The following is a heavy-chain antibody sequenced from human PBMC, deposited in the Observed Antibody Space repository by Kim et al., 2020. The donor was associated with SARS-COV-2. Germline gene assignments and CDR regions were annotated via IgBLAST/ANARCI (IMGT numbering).Heavy chain of an antibody. J-gene: IGHJ2*01. CDR2: ISSSSSYT. V-gene: IGHV3-11*03. CDR1: GFTFSDYY. D-gene: IGHD4-17*01. CDR3: AKQYGDYGWYFDL. Sequence: GGSLRLSCAASGFTFSDYYMSWIRQAPGKGLEWVSYISSSSSYTNYADSVKGRFTISRDNAKNSLYLQMNSLRAEDTAVYYCAKQYGDYGWYFDLWGRGTLVTVSS.